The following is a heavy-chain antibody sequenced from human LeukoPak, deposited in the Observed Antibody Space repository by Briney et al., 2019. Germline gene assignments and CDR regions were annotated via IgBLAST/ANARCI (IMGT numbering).Heavy chain of an antibody. V-gene: IGHV4-59*01. J-gene: IGHJ4*02. Sequence: PSETLSLTCTVSGDSISNYYWSWIRQPPGKGLEWIGYIYYSGSTNYNPSLKSRVTISVDTSKNQFSLKLSSVTAADTAVYYCARERVGGYFDYWGQGTLVTVSS. CDR1: GDSISNYY. D-gene: IGHD1-26*01. CDR3: ARERVGGYFDY. CDR2: IYYSGST.